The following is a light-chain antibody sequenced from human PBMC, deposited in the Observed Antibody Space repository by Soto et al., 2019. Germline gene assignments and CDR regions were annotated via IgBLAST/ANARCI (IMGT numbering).Light chain of an antibody. J-gene: IGKJ4*01. V-gene: IGKV1-8*01. CDR3: QQYYSYPLT. CDR1: QGISSY. CDR2: AAS. Sequence: AIRMKQSPSSFSASTGDRVTITCRASQGISSYLAWYQQKPGKAPKLLIYAASTLQSGVPSRFSGSGSGTDFTLTISCLQSEDFATYYCQQYYSYPLTFGGGTKVDIK.